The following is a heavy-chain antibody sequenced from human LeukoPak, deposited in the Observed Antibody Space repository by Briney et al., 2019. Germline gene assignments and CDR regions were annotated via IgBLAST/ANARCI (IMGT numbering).Heavy chain of an antibody. J-gene: IGHJ4*02. D-gene: IGHD4-17*01. CDR1: GFTFDDYA. V-gene: IGHV3-9*01. Sequence: GGSLRLSCAASGFTFDDYAMHWVRQAPGKGLEWDSGISWNSGSIGYADSVKGRFTISRDNSKNTLYLQMNSLRAEDTAVYYCARTPYGDYNFDYWGQGTLVTVSS. CDR3: ARTPYGDYNFDY. CDR2: ISWNSGSI.